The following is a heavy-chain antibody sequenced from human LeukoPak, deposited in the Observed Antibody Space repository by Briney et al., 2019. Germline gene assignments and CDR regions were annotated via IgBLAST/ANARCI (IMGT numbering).Heavy chain of an antibody. CDR1: GDSINSRSHY. CDR3: ARPVPSRLGWFDP. V-gene: IGHV4-39*01. J-gene: IGHJ5*02. Sequence: SETLSLTCTVSGDSINSRSHYWGWIRQSPGKGLEWIGTVHYTGSTYYNPSLKSRVSISVHTSKNQFSLKLRSVTAADTAVYYCARPVPSRLGWFDPWGQGTLVTVSS. D-gene: IGHD1-1*01. CDR2: VHYTGST.